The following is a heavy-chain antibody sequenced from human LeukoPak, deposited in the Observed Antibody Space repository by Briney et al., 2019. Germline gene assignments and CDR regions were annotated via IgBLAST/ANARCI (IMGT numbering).Heavy chain of an antibody. CDR1: GFTFSSYE. Sequence: GGSLRLSCAASGFTFSSYEMNWVRQAPGKGLEWVSYISSSGSTIYYADSVKGRFTISRDNAENSLYLQMNSLRAEDTAVYYCARHSSTWYSAFDIWGQGTMVTVSS. V-gene: IGHV3-48*03. CDR2: ISSSGSTI. CDR3: ARHSSTWYSAFDI. D-gene: IGHD6-13*01. J-gene: IGHJ3*02.